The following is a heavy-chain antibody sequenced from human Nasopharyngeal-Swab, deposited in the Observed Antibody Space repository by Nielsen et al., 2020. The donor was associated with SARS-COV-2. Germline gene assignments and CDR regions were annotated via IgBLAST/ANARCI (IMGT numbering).Heavy chain of an antibody. J-gene: IGHJ5*02. Sequence: GGSLRLSCAASGFTLSSYAMHWVRQAPGKGLEWVAVISHDETNQDYADSVKGRFSVSRDNSKNTVYLQMSGLRSEDTAIYYCVRDSRKYCRNIDCYMGNWFDPWGQGTLVTVSS. CDR3: VRDSRKYCRNIDCYMGNWFDP. V-gene: IGHV3-30-3*01. CDR1: GFTLSSYA. D-gene: IGHD2-21*02. CDR2: ISHDETNQ.